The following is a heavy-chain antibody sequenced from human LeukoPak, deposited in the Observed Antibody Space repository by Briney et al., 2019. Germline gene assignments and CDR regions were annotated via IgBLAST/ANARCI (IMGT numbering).Heavy chain of an antibody. CDR3: ARAPGTTFDY. J-gene: IGHJ4*01. Sequence: NPSETLSLTCTVSGYSISSGYYWGWIRPPPGKGLEWIGNIYHSGSTYYNPSLKSRVTISVDTSKNQFSLKLTSVTAADTAVYYCARAPGTTFDYWGHGNMVTVSS. V-gene: IGHV4-38-2*02. CDR2: IYHSGST. D-gene: IGHD4-17*01. CDR1: GYSISSGYY.